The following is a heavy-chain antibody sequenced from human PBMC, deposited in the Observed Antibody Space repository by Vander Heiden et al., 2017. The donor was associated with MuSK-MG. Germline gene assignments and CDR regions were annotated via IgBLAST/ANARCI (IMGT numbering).Heavy chain of an antibody. Sequence: EVQLVESGGGLLQPARSLRLSCSASGFNFANYVLHWVRQAPGKGLEWVSGISWDSGSIDDADSVKGRFTISRDNAKNSLYLQRTSLRPEATACYYCVKYVGAIGPLDCWGQGTPVTVSS. CDR1: GFNFANYV. CDR2: ISWDSGSI. V-gene: IGHV3-9*01. J-gene: IGHJ4*02. CDR3: VKYVGAIGPLDC. D-gene: IGHD1-26*01.